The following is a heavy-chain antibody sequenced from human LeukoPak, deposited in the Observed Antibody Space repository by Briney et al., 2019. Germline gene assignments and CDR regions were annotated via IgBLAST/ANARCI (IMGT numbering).Heavy chain of an antibody. Sequence: GGSLRLSCAASGFTFSSYAMSWVRQAPGKGLEWVSAIRGSGGSTYYADAVKGRFTISRDNSKNTLYLQMNSLRAEDTAVYYCAKAELMVYARTEYYYYYYMDVWGKGTTVTVSS. D-gene: IGHD2-8*01. CDR2: IRGSGGST. V-gene: IGHV3-23*01. CDR1: GFTFSSYA. CDR3: AKAELMVYARTEYYYYYYMDV. J-gene: IGHJ6*03.